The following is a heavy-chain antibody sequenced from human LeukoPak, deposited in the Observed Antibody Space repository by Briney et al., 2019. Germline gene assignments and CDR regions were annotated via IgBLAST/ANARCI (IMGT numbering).Heavy chain of an antibody. CDR2: ISSSSSTI. CDR3: ARVRTVGATTGDY. CDR1: GFTFSSYS. J-gene: IGHJ4*02. D-gene: IGHD1-26*01. Sequence: GGSLRLSCAASGFTFSSYSMNWVRQAPGKGLEWVSYISSSSSTIYYADSVKGRFTISRDNAKNSLYLQMNSLRAEDTAVYYCARVRTVGATTGDYWGQGTLVTVSS. V-gene: IGHV3-48*04.